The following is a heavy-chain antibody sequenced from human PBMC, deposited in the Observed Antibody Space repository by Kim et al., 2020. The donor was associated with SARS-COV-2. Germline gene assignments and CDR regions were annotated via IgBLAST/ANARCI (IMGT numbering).Heavy chain of an antibody. J-gene: IGHJ4*01. V-gene: IGHV3-21*01. Sequence: GGSLRLSCAASGFTFSTYRMNWVRQAPGKGLEWGSIISSSSNYRYYVDYMKSRFTIYRDNAKNSLYLKMNSLRAEDTTVNYCARTTGYRCDWNFCDYWS. D-gene: IGHD6-25*01. CDR3: ARTTGYRCDWNFCDY. CDR1: GFTFSTYR. CDR2: ISSSSNYR.